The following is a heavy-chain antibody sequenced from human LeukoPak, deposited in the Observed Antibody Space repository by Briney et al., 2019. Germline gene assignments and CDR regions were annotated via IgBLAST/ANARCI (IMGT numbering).Heavy chain of an antibody. J-gene: IGHJ4*02. CDR2: INHSGST. CDR1: GGSFSGYY. Sequence: PSETLSLTCAVYGGSFSGYYWSWIRQPPGKGLEWIGEINHSGSTNYNPSLKSRVTISVDTSKNQFSPKLSSVTAADTAVYYCARETRSYGGNSRRFTYFDYWGQGTLVTVSS. V-gene: IGHV4-34*01. D-gene: IGHD4-23*01. CDR3: ARETRSYGGNSRRFTYFDY.